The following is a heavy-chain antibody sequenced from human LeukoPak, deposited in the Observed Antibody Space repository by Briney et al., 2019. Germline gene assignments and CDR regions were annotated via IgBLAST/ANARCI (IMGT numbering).Heavy chain of an antibody. D-gene: IGHD3-3*01. V-gene: IGHV4-31*03. CDR3: AREGPSFWVIPPPI. J-gene: IGHJ3*02. CDR1: GGSISSGGYY. CDR2: IYYSGST. Sequence: PSETLSLTCTVSGGSISSGGYYWSWIRQHPGKGLEWIGYIYYSGSTYYNPSLKSRVTISVDTSKNQFPLKLSSVTAADTAVYFRAREGPSFWVIPPPIWGQGTMVTVSS.